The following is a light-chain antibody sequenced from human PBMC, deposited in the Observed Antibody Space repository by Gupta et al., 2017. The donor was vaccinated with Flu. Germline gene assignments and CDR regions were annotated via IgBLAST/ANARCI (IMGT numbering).Light chain of an antibody. J-gene: IGKJ1*01. Sequence: DIQMTQSPSSLSASVGDRVTITCRASQSISSYLNWYQQKPGKAPKLLIYAASSLQSGVPSRFSGSGSGTDFTLTISSLQPEDFATYYCQQSDSNPRTFGQGTKVEIK. CDR3: QQSDSNPRT. CDR1: QSISSY. V-gene: IGKV1-39*01. CDR2: AAS.